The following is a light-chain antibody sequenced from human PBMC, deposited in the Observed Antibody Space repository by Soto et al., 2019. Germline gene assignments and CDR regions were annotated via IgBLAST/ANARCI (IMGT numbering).Light chain of an antibody. V-gene: IGKV3-11*01. CDR2: DAS. CDR1: QSVSSY. J-gene: IGKJ2*01. Sequence: EIVLTQSPATLSLSPGERATLSCRASQSVSSYLAWYQQKPGQAPRLLIYDASNRATGIPARFSGSGSGTDFTLTISSLEPEDFAVYYWQQRSNWPPLYTFGQATKLEIK. CDR3: QQRSNWPPLYT.